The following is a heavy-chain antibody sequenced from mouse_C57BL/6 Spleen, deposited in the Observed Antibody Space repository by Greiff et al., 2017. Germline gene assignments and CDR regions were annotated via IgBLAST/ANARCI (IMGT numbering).Heavy chain of an antibody. CDR1: GYSFTGYY. Sequence: VQLQQSGPELVKPGASVKISCKASGYSFTGYYMNWVKQSPEKSLEWIGEINPSTGGTTYNQKFKAKATLTVDKSSSTAYMQLKSLTSEDSAVYYCAGRYYGNYVYYAMDYWGQGTSVTVSS. J-gene: IGHJ4*01. CDR3: AGRYYGNYVYYAMDY. V-gene: IGHV1-42*01. CDR2: INPSTGGT. D-gene: IGHD2-1*01.